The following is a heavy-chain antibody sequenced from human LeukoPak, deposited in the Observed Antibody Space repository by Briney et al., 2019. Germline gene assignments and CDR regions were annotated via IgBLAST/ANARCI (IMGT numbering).Heavy chain of an antibody. CDR2: IYHSGST. CDR1: GGSISSSNW. V-gene: IGHV4-4*02. Sequence: SGTLSLTCAVSGGSISSSNWWSWVRQPPGKGLEWIGKIYHSGSTNYNPSLKSRVTISVDTSKNQFSLKLSSVTAADTAVYYCARDLDRLLGDYPFDYWGQGTLVVVSS. D-gene: IGHD4-17*01. CDR3: ARDLDRLLGDYPFDY. J-gene: IGHJ4*02.